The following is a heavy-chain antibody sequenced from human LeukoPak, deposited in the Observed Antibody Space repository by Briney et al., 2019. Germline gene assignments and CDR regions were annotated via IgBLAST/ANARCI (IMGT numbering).Heavy chain of an antibody. CDR2: IYYSGST. J-gene: IGHJ3*02. D-gene: IGHD6-19*01. V-gene: IGHV4-59*08. CDR1: GGSISSYY. Sequence: SETLSLTCTVSGGSISSYYWSWIRQPPGKGLEWIGYIYYSGSTNYNPSLKSRVTISVDTSKNQFSLKLSSVTAADTAVYYCASSSSGSLFDAFDIWGQGTMVTVSS. CDR3: ASSSSGSLFDAFDI.